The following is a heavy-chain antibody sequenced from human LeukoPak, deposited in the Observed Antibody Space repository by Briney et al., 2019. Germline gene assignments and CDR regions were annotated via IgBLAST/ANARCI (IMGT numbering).Heavy chain of an antibody. Sequence: GESLKISCKGSGYIFTSYWIGWVRQMPGKGLEWMGIIYPGDSDTRYSPSFQGQVTISADKSISTAYLQWSSLKASDTAMYYCARQRGYCSSTSCPGSYMDVWGKGTTVTVSS. D-gene: IGHD2-2*01. CDR3: ARQRGYCSSTSCPGSYMDV. CDR1: GYIFTSYW. V-gene: IGHV5-51*01. J-gene: IGHJ6*03. CDR2: IYPGDSDT.